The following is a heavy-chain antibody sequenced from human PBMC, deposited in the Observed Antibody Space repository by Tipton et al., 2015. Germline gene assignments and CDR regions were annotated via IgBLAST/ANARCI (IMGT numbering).Heavy chain of an antibody. Sequence: GSLRLSCAASGFTFDDYAMSWVHQAPGKGLEWVSGINWSGSSTGYADSVRGRFTISRDNAKNSLYLQMNSLRAEDTAMYYCAREMFDFRSGVSDAFDIWGQGTMVTVSS. CDR1: GFTFDDYA. D-gene: IGHD3-3*01. CDR2: INWSGSST. CDR3: AREMFDFRSGVSDAFDI. V-gene: IGHV3-20*04. J-gene: IGHJ3*02.